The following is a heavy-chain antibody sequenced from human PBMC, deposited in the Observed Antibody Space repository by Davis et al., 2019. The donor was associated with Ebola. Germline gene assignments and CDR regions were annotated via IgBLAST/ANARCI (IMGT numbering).Heavy chain of an antibody. D-gene: IGHD2-15*01. V-gene: IGHV1-69*13. CDR2: IIPIFGTA. CDR1: GGTFSSYA. J-gene: IGHJ4*02. CDR3: ARGSPGYCSGGSCYSGHY. Sequence: SVKVSCKASGGTFSSYAISWVRQAPGQGLEWMGGIIPIFGTANYAQKFQGRVTITADESTSTAYMELSSLRSEDTAVYYCARGSPGYCSGGSCYSGHYWGQGTLVTVSS.